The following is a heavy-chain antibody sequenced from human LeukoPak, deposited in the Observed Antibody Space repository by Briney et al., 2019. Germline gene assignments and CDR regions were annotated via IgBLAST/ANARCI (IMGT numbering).Heavy chain of an antibody. J-gene: IGHJ4*02. CDR3: ARDTDSNYAGD. V-gene: IGHV4-34*01. CDR1: GGSFSGYY. D-gene: IGHD4-11*01. Sequence: SETLSLTCAVYGGSFSGYYWSWIRQPPGKGLEWIGEINHSGSTNYNPSLKSRVTISVDTSKNQFSLKLSSVTAADTAVYYCARDTDSNYAGDWGQGTLVTVSS. CDR2: INHSGST.